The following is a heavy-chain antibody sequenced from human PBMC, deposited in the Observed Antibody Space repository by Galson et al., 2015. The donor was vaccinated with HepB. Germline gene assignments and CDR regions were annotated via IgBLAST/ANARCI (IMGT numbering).Heavy chain of an antibody. Sequence: SLRLSCAASGFTFHSYGMHWVRQAPGKGLEWVAVISYDGSNKNYGDSVKGRFTTSRDNSKDTVYLQMNSLRAEDTAVYYCAKDGVVSSTSSGAFHIWGQGTMVTVSS. CDR1: GFTFHSYG. V-gene: IGHV3-30*18. J-gene: IGHJ3*02. D-gene: IGHD2-2*01. CDR3: AKDGVVSSTSSGAFHI. CDR2: ISYDGSNK.